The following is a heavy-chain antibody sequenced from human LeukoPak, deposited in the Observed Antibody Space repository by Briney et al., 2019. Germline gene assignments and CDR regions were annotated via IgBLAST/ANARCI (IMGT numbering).Heavy chain of an antibody. V-gene: IGHV3-7*01. D-gene: IGHD2-15*01. CDR1: GFTFSSYW. Sequence: GGSLRLSCAASGFTFSSYWMSWVRQAPGKGLEWVANIKQDGSEKYYVDSVKGRFTISRDNAKNSLYLQMDSLRAEDTAVYYCARDRLWREIYYFDYWGQGTLVTVSS. CDR2: IKQDGSEK. J-gene: IGHJ4*02. CDR3: ARDRLWREIYYFDY.